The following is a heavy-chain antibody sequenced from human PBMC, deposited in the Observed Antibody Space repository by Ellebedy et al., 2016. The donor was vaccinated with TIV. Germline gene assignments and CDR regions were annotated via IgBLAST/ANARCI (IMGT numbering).Heavy chain of an antibody. CDR1: GFTFSNYW. J-gene: IGHJ4*02. V-gene: IGHV3-7*01. CDR3: ARDPLGYYFDY. Sequence: GESLKISCAASGFTFSNYWMSWVRQAPGKGLEWVANIKHDGSEKYYVESVKGRFTISRDNAKNSLYLQMNSLRAEDTAVYYCARDPLGYYFDYWGQGTLVTVSS. CDR2: IKHDGSEK. D-gene: IGHD3-10*01.